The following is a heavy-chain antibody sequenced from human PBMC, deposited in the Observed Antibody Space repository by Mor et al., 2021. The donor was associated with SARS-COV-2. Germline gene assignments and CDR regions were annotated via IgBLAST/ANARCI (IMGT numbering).Heavy chain of an antibody. V-gene: IGHV3-48*02. Sequence: RFTISRDNAKNSLYLQMNSLRDEDTALYYCARGPSKSYFDYWGQGTLVTVSS. CDR3: ARGPSKSYFDY. J-gene: IGHJ4*02.